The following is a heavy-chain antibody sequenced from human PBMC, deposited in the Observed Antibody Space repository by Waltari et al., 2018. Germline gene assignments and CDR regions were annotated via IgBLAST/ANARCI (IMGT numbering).Heavy chain of an antibody. D-gene: IGHD6-19*01. J-gene: IGHJ1*01. CDR2: ISAHNGNT. CDR1: AYTFSTYG. CDR3: ATSVGGNMEFDN. Sequence: QAQLAQSGAAVKKPGASVKVSCKAPAYTFSTYGITWVRQVPGQGLEWMGWISAHNGNTNHAQKFQDRVTLTTDTSTHTAYLEMRSLTADDTAVYYCATSVGGNMEFDNWGQGTLVTVSS. V-gene: IGHV1-18*01.